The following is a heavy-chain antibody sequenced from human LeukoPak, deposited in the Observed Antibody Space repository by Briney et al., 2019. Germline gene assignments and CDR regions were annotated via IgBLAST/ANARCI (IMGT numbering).Heavy chain of an antibody. CDR2: IYYTGST. D-gene: IGHD3-10*01. CDR3: ARGGDVTMVAIGY. V-gene: IGHV4-39*07. CDR1: GGSISSSNYH. J-gene: IGHJ4*02. Sequence: SETLSLTCTVSGGSISSSNYHWGWIPQPPGKGLEWIGNIYYTGSTNYNPSLKSRVTISVDTSKNQFSLKLSSVTAADTAVYYCARGGDVTMVAIGYWGQGTLVTVSS.